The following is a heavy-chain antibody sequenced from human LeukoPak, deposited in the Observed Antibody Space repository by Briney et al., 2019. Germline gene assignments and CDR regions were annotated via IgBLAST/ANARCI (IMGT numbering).Heavy chain of an antibody. V-gene: IGHV3-23*01. CDR2: ISGSGGST. Sequence: GGSLRLSCAASGFTFSSYAMSWVRQAPGKGLEWVSAISGSGGSTYYADSVKGRFTISRDNSKNTLYLQMNSLRAEDTAVYYCAKGRGGYNYYYYMDVWGKGTTVAVSS. CDR1: GFTFSSYA. CDR3: AKGRGGYNYYYYMDV. D-gene: IGHD3-10*01. J-gene: IGHJ6*03.